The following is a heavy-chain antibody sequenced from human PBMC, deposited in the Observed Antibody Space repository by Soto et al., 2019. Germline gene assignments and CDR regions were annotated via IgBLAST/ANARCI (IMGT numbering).Heavy chain of an antibody. CDR2: ISYDGSNK. CDR1: GFTFSSYA. V-gene: IGHV3-30-3*01. CDR3: ASSPYGDSTGYVDL. J-gene: IGHJ2*01. Sequence: QVQLVESGGGVVQPGRSLRLSCAASGFTFSSYAMHWVRQAPGKGLVWVAVISYDGSNKYYADSVKGRFTISRDNSKNTLYRQMNSLRPEDTAVYYCASSPYGDSTGYVDLSGRGTLVTVSS. D-gene: IGHD4-17*01.